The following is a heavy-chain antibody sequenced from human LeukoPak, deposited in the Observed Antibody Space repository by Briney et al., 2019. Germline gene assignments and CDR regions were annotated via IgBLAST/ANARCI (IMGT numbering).Heavy chain of an antibody. D-gene: IGHD4-17*01. CDR2: ISAYNGNT. V-gene: IGHV1-18*01. CDR3: ARDSRPYGDYTDDYFDY. J-gene: IGHJ4*02. CDR1: GYTFTSYG. Sequence: GASVKVSCKASGYTFTSYGISWVRQAPGQGLEWMGWISAYNGNTNYAQKLQGRVTMTTDTSTSTAYMELRSLRSDDTAVYYCARDSRPYGDYTDDYFDYWGQGTLVTVSS.